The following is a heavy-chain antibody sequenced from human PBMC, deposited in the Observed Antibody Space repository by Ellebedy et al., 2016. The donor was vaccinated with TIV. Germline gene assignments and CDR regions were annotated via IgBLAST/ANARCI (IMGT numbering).Heavy chain of an antibody. J-gene: IGHJ4*02. CDR2: ISSTGSRT. CDR1: GFTFSSYA. Sequence: PGGSLRLSCAASGFTFSSYAMSRVRQAPGKGLEWVSTISSTGSRTYYADSVEGRFIISRDNSKKTLYLQMNNPRAEDTAVYYCAKDTSTLPVLEPAADYWGRGTLVTVSS. D-gene: IGHD2-2*01. CDR3: AKDTSTLPVLEPAADY. V-gene: IGHV3-23*01.